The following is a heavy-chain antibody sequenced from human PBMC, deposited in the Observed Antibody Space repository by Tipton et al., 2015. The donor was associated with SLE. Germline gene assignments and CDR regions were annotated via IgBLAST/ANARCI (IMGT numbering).Heavy chain of an antibody. V-gene: IGHV3-30*04. CDR1: GFTFSTYA. CDR2: LSSDGSHT. D-gene: IGHD5-18*01. J-gene: IGHJ3*01. Sequence: RSLRLSCAASGFTFSTYAMHWVRQAPGRGLEWVAVLSSDGSHTNYAVSVKGRFTISRDNSENSLYLQMNSLRAEDTAVYYCATHGLPWIQLWSGAFDVWGQGTVVTVSS. CDR3: ATHGLPWIQLWSGAFDV.